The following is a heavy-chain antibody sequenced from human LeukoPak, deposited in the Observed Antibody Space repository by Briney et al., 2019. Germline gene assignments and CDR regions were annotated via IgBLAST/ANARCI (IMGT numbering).Heavy chain of an antibody. Sequence: ASVKVSCKASGYTFTSYDSNWVRQATGQGLEWMGWMNPNSGNTGYAQKFQGRVTMTRNTSISTAYMELSSLRSEDTAVYYCARGRLRELRLRFGELLFNYWGQGTLVTVSS. V-gene: IGHV1-8*01. D-gene: IGHD3-10*01. CDR3: ARGRLRELRLRFGELLFNY. CDR2: MNPNSGNT. J-gene: IGHJ4*02. CDR1: GYTFTSYD.